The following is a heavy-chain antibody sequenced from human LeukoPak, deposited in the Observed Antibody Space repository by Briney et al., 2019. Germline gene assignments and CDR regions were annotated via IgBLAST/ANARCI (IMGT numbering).Heavy chain of an antibody. J-gene: IGHJ3*02. Sequence: GGSLRLSCAASGFTFSSYWMSWVRQAPGKGLEWVASIKQDGSEKYYVDSVKGRFTISRDNAKNSLYLQMNSLRAEDTAVYYCARSDFWSGYDTGGAFDIWGQGTMVTVSS. CDR2: IKQDGSEK. CDR1: GFTFSSYW. V-gene: IGHV3-7*01. CDR3: ARSDFWSGYDTGGAFDI. D-gene: IGHD3-3*01.